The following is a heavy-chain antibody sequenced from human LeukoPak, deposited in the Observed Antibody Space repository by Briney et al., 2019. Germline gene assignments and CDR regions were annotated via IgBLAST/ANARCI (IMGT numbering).Heavy chain of an antibody. CDR3: TSALNLVLGELLGY. CDR2: IKTEAEDGTT. CDR1: GFIFSKAW. V-gene: IGHV3-15*01. D-gene: IGHD3-16*01. J-gene: IGHJ4*02. Sequence: GGSLRHSCAASGFIFSKAWMAWVRQAPGKGLEWVGHIKTEAEDGTTDYAAPVKGRFTISRDDAKSTLYLQMNSLNTEDTAVYFCTSALNLVLGELLGYWGQGTLVTVSS.